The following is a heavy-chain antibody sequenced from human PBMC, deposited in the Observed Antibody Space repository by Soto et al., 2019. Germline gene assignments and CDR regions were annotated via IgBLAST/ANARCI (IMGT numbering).Heavy chain of an antibody. J-gene: IGHJ4*02. Sequence: KTSETPSLTCTVSGGSISSYFYIWVRQPPGKGLEWIGSVYYTGTTDYNPSLKSRVTISVDTSKTQFSLNLRSVTAADTAVYYCARDLAAVPRAFDYWGRGTLVTVSS. D-gene: IGHD6-13*01. CDR1: GGSISSYF. CDR3: ARDLAAVPRAFDY. CDR2: VYYTGTT. V-gene: IGHV4-59*01.